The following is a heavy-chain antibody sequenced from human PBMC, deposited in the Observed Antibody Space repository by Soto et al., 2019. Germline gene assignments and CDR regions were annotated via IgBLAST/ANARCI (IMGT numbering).Heavy chain of an antibody. CDR1: GYTFTSYD. D-gene: IGHD5-18*01. J-gene: IGHJ4*02. V-gene: IGHV1-8*01. Sequence: QVQLVQSGAEVKKPGASVKVSCKASGYTFTSYDINWVRQATGQGLEWMGWMNPNSGNTGYAQKFQGRVTMSRHTSISTAYMELSSLRSEDTAVYYCAREGEYSYGFDYWGQGTLVTVSS. CDR3: AREGEYSYGFDY. CDR2: MNPNSGNT.